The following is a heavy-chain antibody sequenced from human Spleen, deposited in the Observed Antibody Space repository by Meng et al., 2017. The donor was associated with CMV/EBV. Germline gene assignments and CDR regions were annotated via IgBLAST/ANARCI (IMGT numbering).Heavy chain of an antibody. Sequence: SGYPFTGYYIHWVRQAPGQGLEWMGWINAKNGDTNYAQKFQGRVTMTTETSISTAYMELSSLRSDDTAVYYCARQKEMGIVVTLGYWGQGALVTVSS. CDR2: INAKNGDT. J-gene: IGHJ4*02. V-gene: IGHV1-2*02. CDR3: ARQKEMGIVVTLGY. CDR1: GYPFTGYY. D-gene: IGHD2-21*01.